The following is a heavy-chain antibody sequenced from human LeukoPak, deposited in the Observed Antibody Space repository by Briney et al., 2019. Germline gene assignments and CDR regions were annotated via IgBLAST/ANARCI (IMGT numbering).Heavy chain of an antibody. V-gene: IGHV3-15*01. D-gene: IGHD3-16*01. J-gene: IGHJ4*02. CDR1: GFTFGNAW. Sequence: GGSLRLSCAASGFTFGNAWMTWVRQAPGKGLEWVGRIKSKSDAGTTDYAAPVKGRFTISRDDSKNTLYLQMNSLKIEDTAVYYCTTGHYVWGSSCDYWGQGTLVTVSS. CDR3: TTGHYVWGSSCDY. CDR2: IKSKSDAGTT.